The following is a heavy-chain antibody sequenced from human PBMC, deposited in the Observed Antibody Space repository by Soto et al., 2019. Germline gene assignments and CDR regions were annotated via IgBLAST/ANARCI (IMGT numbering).Heavy chain of an antibody. CDR1: GFTFSSYG. D-gene: IGHD3-9*01. Sequence: GGSLRLSCAASGFTFSSYGMHWVRQAPGKGLEWVAVIWYDGSNKYYADSVKGRFTISRDNSKNTLYLQMNSLRAEDTAVYYCARDSHSGILTGYYKSYWGQGTLVTVSS. J-gene: IGHJ4*02. CDR2: IWYDGSNK. V-gene: IGHV3-33*01. CDR3: ARDSHSGILTGYYKSY.